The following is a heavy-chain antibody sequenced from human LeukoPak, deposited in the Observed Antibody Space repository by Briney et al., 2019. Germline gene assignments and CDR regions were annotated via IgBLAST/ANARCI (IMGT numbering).Heavy chain of an antibody. CDR3: ARDKAPGSGYYYGMDV. Sequence: ASVKVSCKASGYTFTSYYMHWVRQAPGQGLEWMGIINPSGGSTGYVQKFQGRVTMTRDTSTSTVYMELSSLRSEDTAVYYCARDKAPGSGYYYGMDVWGQGTTVTVSS. D-gene: IGHD3-10*01. J-gene: IGHJ6*02. CDR1: GYTFTSYY. CDR2: INPSGGST. V-gene: IGHV1-46*01.